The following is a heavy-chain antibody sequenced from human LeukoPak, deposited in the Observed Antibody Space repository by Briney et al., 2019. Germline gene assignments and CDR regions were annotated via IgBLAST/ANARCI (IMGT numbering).Heavy chain of an antibody. V-gene: IGHV4-34*01. CDR1: GGSFSGYY. CDR3: ARLSKSIVGAPAYFDY. CDR2: INHSGST. J-gene: IGHJ4*02. Sequence: SETLSLTCAVYGGSFSGYYWSWIRQPPGKGLEWIGEINHSGSTNYNPSLKSRVTISVDTSKNQFSLKLSSVTAADTAVYYCARLSKSIVGAPAYFDYWGQGTLVTVSS. D-gene: IGHD1-26*01.